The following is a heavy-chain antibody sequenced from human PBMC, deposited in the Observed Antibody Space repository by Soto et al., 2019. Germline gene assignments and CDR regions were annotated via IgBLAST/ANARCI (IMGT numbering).Heavy chain of an antibody. D-gene: IGHD3-10*01. CDR3: ARVWYDGNSGAFDI. Sequence: QGQLVQSVGEVKKPGASLKVSCKASGYNFILHGISWVRQAPGQGLEWMGWISAYNGNTNYAQNFQDRVTMTTDPPXSTVNMELRSLRSDDTAVYYCARVWYDGNSGAFDIWGQGTKVTVSS. J-gene: IGHJ3*02. CDR1: GYNFILHG. V-gene: IGHV1-18*01. CDR2: ISAYNGNT.